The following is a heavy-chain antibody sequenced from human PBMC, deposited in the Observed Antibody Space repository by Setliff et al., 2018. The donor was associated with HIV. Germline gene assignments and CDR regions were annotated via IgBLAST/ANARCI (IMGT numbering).Heavy chain of an antibody. J-gene: IGHJ4*02. CDR2: IYTSGST. Sequence: SETLSLTCTVSGGSISSYYWSWIRQPPGKGLEWIGYIYTSGSTNYNPSLKSRVTISVDTSKNQFSLKLSSVTAADTAVYYCARGLSFYGPGGFDYWGQGTQVTVSS. CDR3: ARGLSFYGPGGFDY. CDR1: GGSISSYY. D-gene: IGHD3-10*01. V-gene: IGHV4-4*09.